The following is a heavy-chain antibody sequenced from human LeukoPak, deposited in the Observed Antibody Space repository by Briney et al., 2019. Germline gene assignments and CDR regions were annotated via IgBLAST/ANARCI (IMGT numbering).Heavy chain of an antibody. CDR1: GFTVSSNY. J-gene: IGHJ4*02. D-gene: IGHD3-9*01. Sequence: PGGSLRLSCAASGFTVSSNYMSWVRQAPGKGLEWIGEIYHSGSTNYNPSLKSRVTISVDKSKNQFSLKLSSVTAADTAVYYCATHYYDILTGYRDYWGQGTLVTVSS. V-gene: IGHV4-4*02. CDR3: ATHYYDILTGYRDY. CDR2: IYHSGST.